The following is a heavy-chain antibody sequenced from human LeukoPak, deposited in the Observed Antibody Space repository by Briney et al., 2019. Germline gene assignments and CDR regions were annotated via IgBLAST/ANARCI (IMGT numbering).Heavy chain of an antibody. Sequence: SVKVSCKASGGTFSSYTISWVRQAPGQGLEWMGRIIPILGIANYAQKFQGRVTITADKSTSTAYMELSSLRSEDTAVYYCARSDCSSTSCDGGSFDYWGQGTLVTVSS. J-gene: IGHJ4*02. D-gene: IGHD2-2*01. V-gene: IGHV1-69*02. CDR2: IIPILGIA. CDR3: ARSDCSSTSCDGGSFDY. CDR1: GGTFSSYT.